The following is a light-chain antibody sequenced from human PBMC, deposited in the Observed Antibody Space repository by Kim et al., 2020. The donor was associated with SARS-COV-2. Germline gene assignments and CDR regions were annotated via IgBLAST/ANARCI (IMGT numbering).Light chain of an antibody. V-gene: IGLV3-9*01. CDR3: QVWDSSPRV. CDR1: NIGSKN. CDR2: RDS. J-gene: IGLJ2*01. Sequence: SYELTQPLSVSVALGQTARGTCGGNNIGSKNVHWYQQKPGQAPVLVIYRDSNRPSGIPERFSGSNSGNTATLTISRAQAGDEADYYCQVWDSSPRVFGGG.